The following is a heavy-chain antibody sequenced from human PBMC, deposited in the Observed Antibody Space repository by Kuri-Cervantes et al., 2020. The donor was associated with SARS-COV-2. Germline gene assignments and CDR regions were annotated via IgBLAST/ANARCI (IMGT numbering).Heavy chain of an antibody. CDR2: ISAYNGNT. J-gene: IGHJ3*02. CDR3: ARDLQIAVVEGAFDI. CDR1: GYTFTSYG. V-gene: IGHV1-18*01. D-gene: IGHD6-19*01. Sequence: ASVKVSCKASGYTFTSYGISWVRQAPGQGLEWMGWISAYNGNTNYAQKLQGRVTMTTDTSTSTAYMELRSLRSDDTAVYYCARDLQIAVVEGAFDIWGHGTMVTVSS.